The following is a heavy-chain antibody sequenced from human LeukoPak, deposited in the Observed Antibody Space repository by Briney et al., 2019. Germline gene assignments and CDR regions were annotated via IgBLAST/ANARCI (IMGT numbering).Heavy chain of an antibody. V-gene: IGHV1-69*04. CDR1: GGTFSSYA. Sequence: GAPVKVSCKASGGTFSSYAISWVRQAPGQGLEWMGRIIPILGIANYAQKFQGRVTITADKSTSTAYMELSSLRSEDTAVYYCAREGNTVTYRDYYYGMDVWGQGTTVTVSS. CDR2: IIPILGIA. D-gene: IGHD4-11*01. CDR3: AREGNTVTYRDYYYGMDV. J-gene: IGHJ6*02.